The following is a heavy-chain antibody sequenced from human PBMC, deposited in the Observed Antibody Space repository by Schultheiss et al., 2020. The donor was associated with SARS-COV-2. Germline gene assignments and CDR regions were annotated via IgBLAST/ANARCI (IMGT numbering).Heavy chain of an antibody. Sequence: SETLSLTCTVSGGSISRYYWSWIRQPPEKGLEWIGEINHSGSTYYNPSLKSRVTISVDTSKNQFSLKLSSVTAADTAVYYCARGFWGDWFDPWGQGTLVTVSS. CDR2: INHSGST. D-gene: IGHD3-16*01. J-gene: IGHJ5*02. V-gene: IGHV4-4*08. CDR3: ARGFWGDWFDP. CDR1: GGSISRYY.